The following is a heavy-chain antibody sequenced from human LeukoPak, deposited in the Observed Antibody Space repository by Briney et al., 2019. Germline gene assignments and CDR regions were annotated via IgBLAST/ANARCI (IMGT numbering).Heavy chain of an antibody. CDR2: ISGDGSIT. D-gene: IGHD2-21*02. CDR3: TRAVAVTASDS. J-gene: IGHJ4*02. Sequence: PGGSLRLSCAASGFTFSSFWMHWVRQAPGEGLVWVSRISGDGSITTYADSVKGRFTISRDNAKNTLYLQMSSLRAGDTAVYYCTRAVAVTASDSWGQGTLVTVSS. V-gene: IGHV3-74*01. CDR1: GFTFSSFW.